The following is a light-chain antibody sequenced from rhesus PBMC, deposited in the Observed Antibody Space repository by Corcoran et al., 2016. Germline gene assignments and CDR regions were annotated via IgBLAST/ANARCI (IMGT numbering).Light chain of an antibody. Sequence: DIQMTQSPSSLSASVGDRVTITCRARENVNNYLNWYHQKPGKATKLLIYKSSTLQNWVPSRFNGSGSGTYYTFTSSSLQPEDVATYYCQHGYGTPYSFGQETKVEIK. J-gene: IGKJ2*01. CDR2: KSS. V-gene: IGKV1-74*01. CDR3: QHGYGTPYS. CDR1: ENVNNY.